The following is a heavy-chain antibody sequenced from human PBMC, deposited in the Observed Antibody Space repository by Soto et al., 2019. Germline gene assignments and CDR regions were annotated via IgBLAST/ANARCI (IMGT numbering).Heavy chain of an antibody. Sequence: EVQVLQSGGGLVQPGGSLRLSCAASGLTFSRFAMSWVRQAPGKGLEWVATINGSGAITNYADSVRGRFTISRENSKDTMYLQLNTLRVEDTAVYYCAKDKGPGSYTNWCFDVWGRGTLVTVSS. CDR3: AKDKGPGSYTNWCFDV. D-gene: IGHD3-10*01. CDR2: INGSGAIT. CDR1: GLTFSRFA. J-gene: IGHJ2*01. V-gene: IGHV3-23*01.